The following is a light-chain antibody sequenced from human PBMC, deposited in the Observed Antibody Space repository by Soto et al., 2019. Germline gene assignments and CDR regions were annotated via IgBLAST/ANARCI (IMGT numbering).Light chain of an antibody. V-gene: IGKV1-5*03. CDR1: QSISSW. J-gene: IGKJ1*01. Sequence: DIQMTHSPSTLSASVGDRVTITCRASQSISSWLAWYQQKPGKAPKLLIYKASSLESGVPSRFSGSGSGTEFALTISSLQPDDFATYYCQQYNSFIRTFGQGTKVDIK. CDR2: KAS. CDR3: QQYNSFIRT.